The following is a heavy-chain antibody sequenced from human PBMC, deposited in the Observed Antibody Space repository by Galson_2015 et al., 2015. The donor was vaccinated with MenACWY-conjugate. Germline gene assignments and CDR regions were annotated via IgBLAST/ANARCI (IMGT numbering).Heavy chain of an antibody. D-gene: IGHD2-21*01. Sequence: SLRLSCAASGFTFSSNTMNWVRQAPGEGLEWVSSISSAGSSIYYAASVKGRFTISRDNAENSLYLQMNSLRDEDTAVYSWAKSLTILDYWGQGTLVTGSS. CDR2: ISSAGSSI. J-gene: IGHJ4*02. V-gene: IGHV3-48*02. CDR3: AKSLTILDY. CDR1: GFTFSSNT.